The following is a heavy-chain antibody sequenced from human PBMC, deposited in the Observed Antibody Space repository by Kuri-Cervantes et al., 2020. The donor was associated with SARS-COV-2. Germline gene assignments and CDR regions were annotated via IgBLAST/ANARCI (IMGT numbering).Heavy chain of an antibody. Sequence: GGSLRLSCAASGFTFSNAWMSWVRQAPGKGLEWVGRIKSKTDGGTTDYAAPVKGRFTISRDDSKNTLYLQMNSLKTEDTAVYYCTTGYDFWSGYYRSDYYYYYMDVWGKGTTVTVSS. D-gene: IGHD3-3*01. CDR1: GFTFSNAW. J-gene: IGHJ6*03. CDR2: IKSKTDGGTT. V-gene: IGHV3-15*01. CDR3: TTGYDFWSGYYRSDYYYYYMDV.